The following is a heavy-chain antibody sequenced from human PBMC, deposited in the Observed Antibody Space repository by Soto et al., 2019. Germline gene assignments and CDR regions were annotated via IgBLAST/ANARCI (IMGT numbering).Heavy chain of an antibody. Sequence: SVKVSCKASGGTFSSYTISWVRQAPGQGLEWMGRIIPILGIANYAQKFQGRVTITADKSTSTAYMELSSLRSEDTAVYYCAGARCYDILTGPYYFDDWGQGTLVTVSS. CDR3: AGARCYDILTGPYYFDD. CDR1: GGTFSSYT. V-gene: IGHV1-69*02. D-gene: IGHD3-9*01. J-gene: IGHJ4*02. CDR2: IIPILGIA.